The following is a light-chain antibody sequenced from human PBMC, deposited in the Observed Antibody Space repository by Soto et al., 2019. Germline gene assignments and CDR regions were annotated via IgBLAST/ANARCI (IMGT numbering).Light chain of an antibody. J-gene: IGKJ1*01. V-gene: IGKV3-11*01. CDR2: GAS. CDR1: QSISNY. CDR3: QLRSNWPPTWT. Sequence: EIVLTQSPATQSLSPGERATLSCRASQSISNYLAWYQHKPGQAPRLLIYGASTRATGIPARFSGSGSGTDFTLTISSLEPEDFAVYFCQLRSNWPPTWTFGQGTKVEVK.